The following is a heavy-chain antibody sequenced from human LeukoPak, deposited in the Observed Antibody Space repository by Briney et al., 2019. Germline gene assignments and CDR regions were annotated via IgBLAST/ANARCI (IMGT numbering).Heavy chain of an antibody. Sequence: SQTLSLTCASSGDSVSSNSAAWNWIRQSPSRGLEWLGRTYYRSKWYNDYAVSVKSRITINPDTSKNQFSLQLNSVTPEDTAVYYCARVGYCSSTSCADYYYYGMDVWGQGTTVTVSS. CDR2: TYYRSKWYN. J-gene: IGHJ6*02. V-gene: IGHV6-1*01. CDR1: GDSVSSNSAA. D-gene: IGHD2-2*03. CDR3: ARVGYCSSTSCADYYYYGMDV.